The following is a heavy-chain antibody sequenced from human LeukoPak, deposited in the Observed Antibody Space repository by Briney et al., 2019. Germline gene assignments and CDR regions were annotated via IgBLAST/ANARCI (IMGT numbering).Heavy chain of an antibody. CDR1: GGSITTTSYY. Sequence: PSQTLSLTCTVFGGSITTTSYYWGWIRQPPGKGLEWIGRIYYSGDTYYNPSLKSRVTFSVDTSKNQFSLKLRSLTAADTAVYYYARHYSGGVSGDCFNPWGQGTLVTVSS. V-gene: IGHV4-39*01. J-gene: IGHJ5*02. CDR3: ARHYSGGVSGDCFNP. D-gene: IGHD2-21*01. CDR2: IYYSGDT.